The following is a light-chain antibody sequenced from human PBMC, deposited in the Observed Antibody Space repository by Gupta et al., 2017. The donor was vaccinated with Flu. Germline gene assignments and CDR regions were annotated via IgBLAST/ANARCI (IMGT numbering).Light chain of an antibody. CDR2: DTS. V-gene: IGKV1-33*01. J-gene: IGKJ2*01. Sequence: DIQMTQSPSSLSASIGDRVTITCQAGQDIKQNLNWFQQRPGKAPNLLIYDTSKVQTGVSSRFSGSGSGTDFSPTIDSLQPEDVATYCCQQEDNLPHTFGQGSKLDIK. CDR1: QDIKQN. CDR3: QQEDNLPHT.